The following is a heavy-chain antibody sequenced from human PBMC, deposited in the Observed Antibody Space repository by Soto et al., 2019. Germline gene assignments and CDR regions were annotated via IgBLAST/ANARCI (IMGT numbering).Heavy chain of an antibody. CDR3: ARGTRGGFWSGYYYYYYGMDV. V-gene: IGHV3-21*01. J-gene: IGHJ6*02. CDR2: ISSSSYI. D-gene: IGHD3-3*01. CDR1: GFTFSSYS. Sequence: GGSLRLSCAASGFTFSSYSMNWVRQAPGKGLEWVSSISSSSYIYYADSVKGRCTISRDNAKNSLYLQMNSMRAEDTAVDYCARGTRGGFWSGYYYYYYGMDVWGQGTTVTVSS.